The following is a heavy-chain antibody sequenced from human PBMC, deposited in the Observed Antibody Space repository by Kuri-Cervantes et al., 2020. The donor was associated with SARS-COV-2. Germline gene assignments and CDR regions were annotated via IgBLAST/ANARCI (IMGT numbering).Heavy chain of an antibody. D-gene: IGHD6-13*01. J-gene: IGHJ4*02. Sequence: GESLKISCVASGFNFSTTDMNWVRQAPGKGLEWVTFISSDGKNKKCMASGKGRFTISRDNSKNTLYLQMNSLRAEDTAVYHCAIAAAEFFDYWGQGTLVTVSS. V-gene: IGHV3-30*03. CDR1: GFNFSTTD. CDR2: ISSDGKNK. CDR3: AIAAAEFFDY.